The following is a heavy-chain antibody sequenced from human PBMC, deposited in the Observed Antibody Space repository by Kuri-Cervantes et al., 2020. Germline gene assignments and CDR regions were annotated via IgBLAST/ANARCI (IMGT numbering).Heavy chain of an antibody. V-gene: IGHV4-39*07. D-gene: IGHD3-9*01. J-gene: IGHJ6*02. CDR3: ARGTIRYFDWLPRNLGMDV. CDR2: INHSGST. CDR1: GGSISSGGYY. Sequence: GSLRLSCTVSGGSISSGGYYWSWIRQPPGKGLEWIGEINHSGSTNYNPSLKSRVTISVDTSKNQFSLKLSSVTAADTAVYYCARGTIRYFDWLPRNLGMDVWGQGTTVTVSS.